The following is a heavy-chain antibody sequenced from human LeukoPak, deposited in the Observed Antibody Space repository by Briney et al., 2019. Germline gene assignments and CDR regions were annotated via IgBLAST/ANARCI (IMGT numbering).Heavy chain of an antibody. CDR3: ARGPRSAAGRALRY. V-gene: IGHV4-39*07. CDR1: GGSISSSSYY. D-gene: IGHD6-13*01. Sequence: SETLSLTCTVSGGSISSSSYYWGWIRQPPGKGLEWIGEINHSGSTNYNPSLKSRVTISVDTSKNQFSLKLSSVTAADTAVYYCARGPRSAAGRALRYWGQGTLVTVSS. CDR2: INHSGST. J-gene: IGHJ4*02.